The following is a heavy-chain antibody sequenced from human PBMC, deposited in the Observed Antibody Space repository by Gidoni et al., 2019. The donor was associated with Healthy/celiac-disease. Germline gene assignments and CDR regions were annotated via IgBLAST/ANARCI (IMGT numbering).Heavy chain of an antibody. CDR1: GFTFSNAW. J-gene: IGHJ4*02. CDR3: TTLEMYSSSWGTDLDY. D-gene: IGHD6-13*01. CDR2: IKSKTDGGTT. Sequence: EVQLVESGGGLVKPGGSLRLSCAASGFTFSNAWRSWVRQAPGKGLEWVGRIKSKTDGGTTDYAAPVKGRFTISRDDSKNTLYLQMNSLKTEDTAVYYCTTLEMYSSSWGTDLDYWGQGTLVTVSS. V-gene: IGHV3-15*01.